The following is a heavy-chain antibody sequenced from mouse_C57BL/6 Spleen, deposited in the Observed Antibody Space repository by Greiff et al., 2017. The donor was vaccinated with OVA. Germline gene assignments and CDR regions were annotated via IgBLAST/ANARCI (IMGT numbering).Heavy chain of an antibody. CDR3: ARILLGAMDY. D-gene: IGHD1-1*01. CDR1: GFTFSDYG. J-gene: IGHJ4*01. V-gene: IGHV5-17*01. Sequence: EVKVVESGGGLVKPGGSLKLSCAASGFTFSDYGMHWVRQAPEKGLEWVAYISSGSSTIYYADTVKGRFTISRDNAKNTLFLQMTSLRSEDTAMYYCARILLGAMDYWGQGTSVTVSS. CDR2: ISSGSSTI.